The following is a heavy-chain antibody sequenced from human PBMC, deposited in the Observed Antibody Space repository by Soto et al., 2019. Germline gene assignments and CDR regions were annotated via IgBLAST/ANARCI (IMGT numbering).Heavy chain of an antibody. D-gene: IGHD3-16*02. Sequence: PGASLRLSCAASGFSFASSWMTWVRQAPGKGLEWVANIKKDGSKINYLDSVRGRFTVSRDNAKNSLYLEMNSLRAEDTALYYCARDADQRGVIVIFDFWGQGTLVTVSS. CDR2: IKKDGSKI. J-gene: IGHJ4*02. CDR1: GFSFASSW. V-gene: IGHV3-7*05. CDR3: ARDADQRGVIVIFDF.